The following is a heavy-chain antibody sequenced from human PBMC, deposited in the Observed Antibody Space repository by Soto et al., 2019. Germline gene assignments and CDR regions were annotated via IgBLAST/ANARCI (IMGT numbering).Heavy chain of an antibody. CDR3: ASGGRLVLTSDALDI. Sequence: GGSLRLSCAASGFTVSSNYMSWVRQAPGKGLEWVSLIYSGGGTNYADSVKGRFTISRDNSKNTLYLQMNSLRAEDTAVYYCASGGRLVLTSDALDIWGQGTMVTVSS. J-gene: IGHJ3*02. D-gene: IGHD2-21*02. CDR2: IYSGGGT. V-gene: IGHV3-53*01. CDR1: GFTVSSNY.